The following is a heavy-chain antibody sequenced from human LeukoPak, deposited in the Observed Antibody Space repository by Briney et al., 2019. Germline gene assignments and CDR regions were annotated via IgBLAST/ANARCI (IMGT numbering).Heavy chain of an antibody. CDR3: ARVLEAASFDY. D-gene: IGHD6-25*01. Sequence: GGSLRLSCAASGFTFSSYSMSWVRQAPGKGLEWVSSISSSSSYIYYADSVKGRFTISRDNAKNSLYLQMNSLRAEDTAVYYCARVLEAASFDYWGQGILVTVSS. J-gene: IGHJ4*02. CDR2: ISSSSSYI. CDR1: GFTFSSYS. V-gene: IGHV3-21*01.